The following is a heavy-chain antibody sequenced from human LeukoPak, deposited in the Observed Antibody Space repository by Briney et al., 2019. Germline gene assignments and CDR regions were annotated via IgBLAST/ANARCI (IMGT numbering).Heavy chain of an antibody. D-gene: IGHD6-13*01. Sequence: GASVKVSCKASGYTFTSYAMHWVRQAPGQRLEWMGWINAGNGNTKYSQEFQGRVTITRDTSASTAYMELSSLRSEDMAVYYCARARLDSSSWYWIDYWGQGTLVTVSS. J-gene: IGHJ4*02. V-gene: IGHV1-3*03. CDR2: INAGNGNT. CDR3: ARARLDSSSWYWIDY. CDR1: GYTFTSYA.